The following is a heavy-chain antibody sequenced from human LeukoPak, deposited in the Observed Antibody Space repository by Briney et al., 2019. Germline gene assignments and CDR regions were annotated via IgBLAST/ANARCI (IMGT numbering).Heavy chain of an antibody. CDR2: IKQDGSEK. J-gene: IGHJ6*02. Sequence: GGSLRLSCAASGFTFSSYWMSWVRQAPGKGLEWVANIKQDGSEKYYVDSVKGRFTISKDNAKNSLYLQMNSLRAEDTAVYYCARVSCSSTSCYIYYYGMDVWGQGTTVTVSS. CDR3: ARVSCSSTSCYIYYYGMDV. D-gene: IGHD2-2*01. CDR1: GFTFSSYW. V-gene: IGHV3-7*01.